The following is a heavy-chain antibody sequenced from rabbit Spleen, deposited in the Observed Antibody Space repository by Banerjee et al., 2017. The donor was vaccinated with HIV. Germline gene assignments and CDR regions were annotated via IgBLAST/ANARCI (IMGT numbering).Heavy chain of an antibody. D-gene: IGHD8-1*01. Sequence: QLEESAGGLVQPGGSLKLSSKASGFPLSSSYMNWVRQAPGKGLEWIGYIDPVFGITYYANWVNGRFSISRENAQNTVFLQMTSLTAADTATYFCARDGAGGSYFALWGQGTLVTVS. CDR1: GFPLSSSY. J-gene: IGHJ4*01. V-gene: IGHV1S7*01. CDR3: ARDGAGGSYFAL. CDR2: IDPVFGIT.